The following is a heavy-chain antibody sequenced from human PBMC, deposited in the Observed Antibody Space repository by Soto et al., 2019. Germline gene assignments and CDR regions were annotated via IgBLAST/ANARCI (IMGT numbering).Heavy chain of an antibody. CDR3: ARDGSASSPGYYYYGMDV. D-gene: IGHD3-10*01. J-gene: IGHJ6*02. V-gene: IGHV1-3*01. CDR2: INAGNGNT. CDR1: GYTFTSYA. Sequence: QVQLVQSGAEVKKPGASVKVSCKASGYTFTSYAMHWVRQAPGQRLEWMGWINAGNGNTKYSQKFQGRVTITRDTSASTAYMELSSLRSVDTAVYYCARDGSASSPGYYYYGMDVWGQGTTVTVSS.